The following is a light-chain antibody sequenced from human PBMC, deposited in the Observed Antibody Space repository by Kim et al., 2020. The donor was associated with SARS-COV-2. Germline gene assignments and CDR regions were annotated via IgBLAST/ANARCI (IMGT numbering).Light chain of an antibody. J-gene: IGKJ4*01. V-gene: IGKV3-20*01. CDR1: QRVDGNS. CDR2: RAS. Sequence: SPGYRAPLSCRASQRVDGNSLAWYQQRPGQPPRLLIYRASSRASGIPDRFGGSGTGTDFTLTISRLEPEDFAMYYCQQSGTSPLTFGGGTKVDIK. CDR3: QQSGTSPLT.